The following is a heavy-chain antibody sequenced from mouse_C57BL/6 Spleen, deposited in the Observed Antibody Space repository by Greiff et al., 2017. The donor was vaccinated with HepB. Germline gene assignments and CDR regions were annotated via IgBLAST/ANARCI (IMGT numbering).Heavy chain of an antibody. V-gene: IGHV1-22*01. J-gene: IGHJ4*01. CDR1: GYTFTDYN. CDR3: ARTPQWAMDY. D-gene: IGHD1-3*01. CDR2: INPNNVGT. Sequence: VQLQQSGPELVKPGASVKMSCKASGYTFTDYNMHWVKQSHGKSLEWIGYINPNNVGTSYNQKFNGKATLTVNKSSSTAYMELRSLTSEDSAVYYCARTPQWAMDYWGQGTSVTVSS.